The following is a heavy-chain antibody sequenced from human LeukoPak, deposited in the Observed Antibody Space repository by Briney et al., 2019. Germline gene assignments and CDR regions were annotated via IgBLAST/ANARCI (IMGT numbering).Heavy chain of an antibody. V-gene: IGHV3-48*03. CDR3: ASYCSSNSCRDFDY. D-gene: IGHD2-2*01. CDR2: ISSSGSAI. CDR1: GFXFSSYE. Sequence: PGGSLRLSCAASGFXFSSYEINWVRLAPGKGLEWVSFISSSGSAIYYADSVKGRFTISRDNAKNSLYLQMNSLRPEDTALYYCASYCSSNSCRDFDYWGQGTQVTVSS. J-gene: IGHJ4*02.